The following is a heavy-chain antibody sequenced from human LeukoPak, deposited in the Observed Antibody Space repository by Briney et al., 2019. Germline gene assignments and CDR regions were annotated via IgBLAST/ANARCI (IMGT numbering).Heavy chain of an antibody. Sequence: PSETLSLTCTVSGGSISSYYWSWIRQPPGKGLEWIGYIYYSGSTNYNPSLKSRVTISVDTSKNQFSLKLSSVTAADTAVYYCARTAYYYDSSGYCSAPSFDYWGQGTLVTVSS. D-gene: IGHD3-22*01. J-gene: IGHJ4*02. CDR1: GGSISSYY. CDR3: ARTAYYYDSSGYCSAPSFDY. V-gene: IGHV4-59*01. CDR2: IYYSGST.